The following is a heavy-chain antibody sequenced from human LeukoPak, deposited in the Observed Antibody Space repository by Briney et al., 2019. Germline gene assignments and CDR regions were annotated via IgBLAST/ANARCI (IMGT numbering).Heavy chain of an antibody. CDR3: ASAVYDTLTGYYRY. J-gene: IGHJ4*02. D-gene: IGHD3-9*01. CDR2: ISSSSSYI. Sequence: GGSLRLSCAASGFTFSSYSINWVRQAPGKGLEWVSSISSSSSYIYYADSVKGRFTISRDNAKNSLYLQMNSLRAEDTAVYYCASAVYDTLTGYYRYWGQGTLVTVSS. CDR1: GFTFSSYS. V-gene: IGHV3-21*01.